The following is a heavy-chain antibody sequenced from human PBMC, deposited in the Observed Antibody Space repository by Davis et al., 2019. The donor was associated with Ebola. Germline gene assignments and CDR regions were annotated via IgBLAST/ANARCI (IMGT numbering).Heavy chain of an antibody. V-gene: IGHV3-30*18. CDR3: AKGRGFWSGYYSLGY. CDR1: GFTFSSYG. Sequence: GESLKISCAASGFTFSSYGMHWVRQAPGKGLEWVAVISYDGSNKYYADSVKGRFTISRDNSKNTLYLQMNSLRAEDTAVYYCAKGRGFWSGYYSLGYWGQGTLVTVSS. J-gene: IGHJ4*02. CDR2: ISYDGSNK. D-gene: IGHD3-3*01.